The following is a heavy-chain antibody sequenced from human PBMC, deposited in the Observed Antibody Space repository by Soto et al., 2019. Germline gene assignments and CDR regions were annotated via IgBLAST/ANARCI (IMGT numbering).Heavy chain of an antibody. CDR1: GYTFTSYY. V-gene: IGHV1-46*01. D-gene: IGHD5-12*01. Sequence: ASVKVSCKASGYTFTSYYMHWVQQAPGQGLEWMGIINPSGGSTSYAQKFQGRVTMTRDTSTSTVYMELSSLRSEDTAVYYCASQSGDGYFSYYYYYGMDVWGQGTTVTVSS. CDR2: INPSGGST. CDR3: ASQSGDGYFSYYYYYGMDV. J-gene: IGHJ6*02.